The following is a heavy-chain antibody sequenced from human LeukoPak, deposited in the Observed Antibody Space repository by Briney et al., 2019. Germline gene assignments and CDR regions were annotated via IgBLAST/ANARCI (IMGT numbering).Heavy chain of an antibody. D-gene: IGHD3-10*01. CDR1: GGSISSYY. CDR2: IYTSGST. CDR3: ARGGYYYGSRYLYAFDI. V-gene: IGHV4-4*07. Sequence: PSETLSLTCTVSGGSISSYYWSWILQPAGKGLEWIGRIYTSGSTNYNPSLKSRVTMSVDTSKNQFSLKLSSVTAADTAVYYCARGGYYYGSRYLYAFDIWGQGTMVTVSS. J-gene: IGHJ3*02.